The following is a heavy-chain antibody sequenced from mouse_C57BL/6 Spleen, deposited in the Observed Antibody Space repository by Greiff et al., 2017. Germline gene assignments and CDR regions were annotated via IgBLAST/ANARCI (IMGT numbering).Heavy chain of an antibody. CDR1: GYTFTSYG. J-gene: IGHJ4*01. V-gene: IGHV1-81*01. CDR2: IYPRSGNT. CDR3: ASNYVIDYAMYY. Sequence: VKLVESGAELARPGASVKLSCKASGYTFTSYGISWVKQRTGQGLEWIGEIYPRSGNTYYNEKFKGKATLTADKSSSTAYMELRSLTSEDSAVYFCASNYVIDYAMYYWGQGTSVTVSS. D-gene: IGHD2-1*01.